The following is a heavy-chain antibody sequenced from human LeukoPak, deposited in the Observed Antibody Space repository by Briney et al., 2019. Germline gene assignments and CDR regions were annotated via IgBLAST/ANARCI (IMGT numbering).Heavy chain of an antibody. CDR1: GGSISSSSYS. J-gene: IGHJ4*02. Sequence: SETLSLTCTVSGGSISSSSYSWGWIRQPPGKGLEWIGSVYYSGSTYYNPSLKSRVTISLDTPRNQFSLKLSSVTAADTAVYYCATGKKRGYSYDPFDDWGQGTLVTVSS. CDR3: ATGKKRGYSYDPFDD. CDR2: VYYSGST. D-gene: IGHD5-18*01. V-gene: IGHV4-39*07.